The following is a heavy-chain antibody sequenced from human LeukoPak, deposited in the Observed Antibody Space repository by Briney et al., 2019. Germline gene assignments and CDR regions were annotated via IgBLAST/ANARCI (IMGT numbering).Heavy chain of an antibody. CDR2: ISGSGGST. CDR1: GFTFSSYA. CDR3: AKSRYCSGGSCYGRQFDY. Sequence: PGGSLRLSCAASGFTFSSYAMSWVRQAPGKGLEGVSAISGSGGSTSYADSVKGRFNISRDNSKNTLYLEMNSLRAEDTAVYYCAKSRYCSGGSCYGRQFDYWGQGTLVTVSS. D-gene: IGHD2-15*01. J-gene: IGHJ4*02. V-gene: IGHV3-23*01.